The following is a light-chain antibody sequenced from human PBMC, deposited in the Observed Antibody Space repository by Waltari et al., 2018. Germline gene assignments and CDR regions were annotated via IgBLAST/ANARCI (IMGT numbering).Light chain of an antibody. Sequence: DIQMTQSPSPVSASVGDRVTITCRASPDIGNRLAWYQQKPGKAPNLLIYGTSSLQTGVPSRFSGSGSGTEFTLTISSLQPEDFGTYYCQQGNSFPITFGPGTKVEIK. CDR1: PDIGNR. J-gene: IGKJ3*01. CDR3: QQGNSFPIT. V-gene: IGKV1-12*01. CDR2: GTS.